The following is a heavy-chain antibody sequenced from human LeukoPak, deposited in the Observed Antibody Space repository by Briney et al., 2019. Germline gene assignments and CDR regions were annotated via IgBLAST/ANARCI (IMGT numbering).Heavy chain of an antibody. D-gene: IGHD6-6*01. V-gene: IGHV1-69*04. J-gene: IGHJ6*03. CDR3: ARDRDIAARRWDYYNYYMDV. Sequence: GASVKVSCKASGGTFSSYAISWVRQAPGQGLEWMGRIIPILGIANYAQKFQGRVTITADKSTSTAYMELSSLRSEDTAVYYCARDRDIAARRWDYYNYYMDVWGKGTTVTVSS. CDR2: IIPILGIA. CDR1: GGTFSSYA.